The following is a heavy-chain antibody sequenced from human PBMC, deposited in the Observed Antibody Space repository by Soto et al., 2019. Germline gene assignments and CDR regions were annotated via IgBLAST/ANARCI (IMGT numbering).Heavy chain of an antibody. V-gene: IGHV3-23*03. Sequence: EVQLFESGGGLVQPGGSLRLSCVGSGFDLVSNAMAWVRQATGKGLEWLSIVYSGGETAHSADSVEGRVTISRDNSKNSVYLQISSLRDEDTAVYYCARTIIHYYFDSWGQGTLVTVSS. CDR2: VYSGGETA. CDR3: ARTIIHYYFDS. J-gene: IGHJ4*02. CDR1: GFDLVSNA.